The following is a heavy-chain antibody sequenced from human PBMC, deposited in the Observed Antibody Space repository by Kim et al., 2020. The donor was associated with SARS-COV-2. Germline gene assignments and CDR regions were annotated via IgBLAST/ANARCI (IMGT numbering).Heavy chain of an antibody. J-gene: IGHJ6*03. CDR3: VRGGGDPKGGYLYDNMDV. CDR2: IYHSGST. Sequence: SETLSLTCYVSGVSGGSIISGNWWTWVRQPPGKGLEWIGEIYHSGSTNYNPSLKSRVTLAIDKSRNQFSLNLSSVTAADTAVYYCVRGGGDPKGGYLYDNMDVWGKGTTVTVSS. D-gene: IGHD2-21*02. V-gene: IGHV4-4*02. CDR1: GGSIISGNW.